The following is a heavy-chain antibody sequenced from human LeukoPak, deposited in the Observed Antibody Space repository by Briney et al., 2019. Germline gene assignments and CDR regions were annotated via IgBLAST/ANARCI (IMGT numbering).Heavy chain of an antibody. V-gene: IGHV3-7*01. J-gene: IGHJ4*02. Sequence: GGSLRLSCAASGFTFSTYWMSWVRQAPGKGLEWVANIKQDGSEKYYVDSVKGRFTISRGNAKNSLYLQMNSLRAEDTAMYYCARDSAGNDYWGQGTLVTVSS. D-gene: IGHD6-13*01. CDR1: GFTFSTYW. CDR2: IKQDGSEK. CDR3: ARDSAGNDY.